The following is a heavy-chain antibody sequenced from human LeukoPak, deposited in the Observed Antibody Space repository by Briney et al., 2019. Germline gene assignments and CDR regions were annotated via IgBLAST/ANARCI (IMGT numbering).Heavy chain of an antibody. J-gene: IGHJ4*02. D-gene: IGHD3-16*02. Sequence: ASVKLSCKASGYTFTSYGISWVRRAPGHGLEWMGWISAYNGNTNYAQKLQGRVTMTTDTSTSTAYMELRSLRSDDTAVYYCAREDRDYVWGSYRPLFDYWGQGTLVTVSS. CDR3: AREDRDYVWGSYRPLFDY. CDR2: ISAYNGNT. V-gene: IGHV1-18*01. CDR1: GYTFTSYG.